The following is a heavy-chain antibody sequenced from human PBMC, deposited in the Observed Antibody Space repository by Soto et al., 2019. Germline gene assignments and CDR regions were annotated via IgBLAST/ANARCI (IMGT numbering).Heavy chain of an antibody. J-gene: IGHJ4*02. D-gene: IGHD3-3*01. CDR1: GFGFSSYG. CDR2: VSFDGSTQ. V-gene: IGHV3-30*03. Sequence: VQLLESGGGVAQPGRSLRLSCRASGFGFSSYGMLWVRQAPGKGPEWVAFVSFDGSTQYYADSVRGRFTISRDNTENKMDLQLVTLRVKNTAMYYCAGEVVFGLVKIMHPDYWGQGTQVTVSA. CDR3: AGEVVFGLVKIMHPDY.